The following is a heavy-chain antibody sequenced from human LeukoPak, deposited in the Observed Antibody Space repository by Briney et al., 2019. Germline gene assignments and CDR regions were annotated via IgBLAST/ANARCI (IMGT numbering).Heavy chain of an antibody. CDR1: EFTFSTYW. Sequence: PGGSLRLSCAASEFTFSTYWMHWVRQAPGKGLVWVSRIKSDGGTNYADSVKGRFTISRDNAKKTVSLQMNSLRPEDTGVYYCARAPCEIGGYYPEYFRHWGQGTLVTVSS. CDR2: IKSDGGT. V-gene: IGHV3-74*01. CDR3: ARAPCEIGGYYPEYFRH. J-gene: IGHJ1*01. D-gene: IGHD3-22*01.